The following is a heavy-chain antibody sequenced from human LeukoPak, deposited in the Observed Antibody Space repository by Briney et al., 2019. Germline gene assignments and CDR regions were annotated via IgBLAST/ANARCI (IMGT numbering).Heavy chain of an antibody. CDR2: MYPGDSKV. CDR3: ARHNARLQLWPHDPFDV. D-gene: IGHD5-24*01. CDR1: GYDFTDYW. V-gene: IGHV5-51*01. Sequence: GESLKISCKVSGYDFTDYWIGWVRPPPGKGLEWMGIMYPGDSKVRYSPSFEGQVTFSADKSINTAYLQWTGLKASDTGMYYCARHNARLQLWPHDPFDVWGQGTMVTVSS. J-gene: IGHJ3*01.